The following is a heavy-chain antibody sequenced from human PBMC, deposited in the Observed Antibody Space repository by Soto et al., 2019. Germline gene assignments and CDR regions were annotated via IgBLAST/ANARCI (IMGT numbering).Heavy chain of an antibody. V-gene: IGHV4-59*01. CDR3: ARVSDGDYAFFDY. CDR1: GGSISSYY. D-gene: IGHD4-17*01. J-gene: IGHJ4*02. Sequence: SETLSLTCTVSGGSISSYYWSWIRQPPGKGLEWIGYIYYSGSTNYNPSLKSRVTISVDTSKNQFSLKLSSVTAADTAVYYCARVSDGDYAFFDYWGQGTLVTVS. CDR2: IYYSGST.